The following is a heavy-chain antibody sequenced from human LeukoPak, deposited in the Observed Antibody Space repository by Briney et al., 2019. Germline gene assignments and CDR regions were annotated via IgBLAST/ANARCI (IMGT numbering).Heavy chain of an antibody. Sequence: GASVKGSCKASGYIFTGYYMHWVREAPGQGLEWMGWINPNSGDTNYAQKFQGRVTMTRDTSISTAYMELSRLRSDDTAMYYCARDLVHAFDIWGLGTMVTVPS. CDR2: INPNSGDT. V-gene: IGHV1-2*02. CDR1: GYIFTGYY. CDR3: ARDLVHAFDI. J-gene: IGHJ3*02.